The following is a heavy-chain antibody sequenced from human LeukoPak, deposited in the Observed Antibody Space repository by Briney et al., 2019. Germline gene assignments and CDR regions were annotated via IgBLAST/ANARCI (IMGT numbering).Heavy chain of an antibody. J-gene: IGHJ4*02. CDR2: IYYSGST. V-gene: IGHV4-61*08. CDR3: ARGLAAAGTSYFDY. D-gene: IGHD6-13*01. CDR1: GVSMSSGAYY. Sequence: SQTLSLTCTVSGVSMSSGAYYWSWIRQPPGKGLEWIGYIYYSGSTNYSPSLKGRVTISVDTSKNQFSLKLSSVTAADTAVYYCARGLAAAGTSYFDYWGQGTLVTVSS.